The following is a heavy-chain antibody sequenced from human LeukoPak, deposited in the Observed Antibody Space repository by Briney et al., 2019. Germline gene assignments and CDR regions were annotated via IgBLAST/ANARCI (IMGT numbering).Heavy chain of an antibody. CDR3: ARGVIAGANWFDP. Sequence: GAPVKVSCKASGGTFSSYTISWVRQAPGQGLEWMGRIIAILGIANYAQKFQGRVTITADKSTSTAYMELSSLRSEDTAVYYCARGVIAGANWFDPWGQGTLVTVSS. J-gene: IGHJ5*02. CDR2: IIAILGIA. CDR1: GGTFSSYT. D-gene: IGHD6-13*01. V-gene: IGHV1-69*02.